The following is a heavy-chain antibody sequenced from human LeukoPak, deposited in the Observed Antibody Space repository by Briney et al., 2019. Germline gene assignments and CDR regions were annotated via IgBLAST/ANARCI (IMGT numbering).Heavy chain of an antibody. Sequence: GASVKVSCKASGYTFTSYYMHWLRQAPGQGLEWMGIINPSGGSTSYAQKFQGRVTMTRDTSTSTVYMELSSLRSEDTAVYYCARDLGRWGYCSSTSCYMFDYWGQGTLVTVSS. CDR1: GYTFTSYY. J-gene: IGHJ4*02. V-gene: IGHV1-46*01. CDR2: INPSGGST. CDR3: ARDLGRWGYCSSTSCYMFDY. D-gene: IGHD2-2*02.